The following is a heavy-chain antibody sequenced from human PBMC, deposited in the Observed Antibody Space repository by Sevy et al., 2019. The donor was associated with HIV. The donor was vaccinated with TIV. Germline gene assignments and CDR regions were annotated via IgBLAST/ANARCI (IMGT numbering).Heavy chain of an antibody. CDR3: ARVRATDRNYGMDV. D-gene: IGHD3-10*01. CDR1: GFTFSSYA. CDR2: ISYDGSNK. Sequence: GGSLRLSCAASGFTFSSYAMHWVRQAPGKGLEWVAVISYDGSNKYYADSVKGRVTISRDNSKNTLYLQMNSLRAEDTAVYYCARVRATDRNYGMDVWGQGTTVTVSS. V-gene: IGHV3-30*04. J-gene: IGHJ6*02.